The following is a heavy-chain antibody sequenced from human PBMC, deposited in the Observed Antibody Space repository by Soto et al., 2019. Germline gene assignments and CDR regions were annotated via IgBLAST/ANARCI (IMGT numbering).Heavy chain of an antibody. CDR3: ARNGLRFLEWGHGDTPYYYYGMDV. CDR1: GFTFSSYG. CDR2: IWYDGSNK. Sequence: GGSLRLSCAASGFTFSSYGMHWVRQAPGKGLEWVAVIWYDGSNKYYADSVKGRFTISRDNSKNTLYLQMNSLRAEDTAVYYCARNGLRFLEWGHGDTPYYYYGMDVWGQETTVTVSS. V-gene: IGHV3-33*01. D-gene: IGHD3-3*01. J-gene: IGHJ6*02.